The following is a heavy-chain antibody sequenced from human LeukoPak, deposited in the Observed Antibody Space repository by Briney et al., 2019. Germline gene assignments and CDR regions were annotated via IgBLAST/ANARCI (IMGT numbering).Heavy chain of an antibody. CDR3: ARDQLAGTLHY. V-gene: IGHV4-59*12. CDR1: GHSISSYY. J-gene: IGHJ4*02. CDR2: IHYSGST. Sequence: PETLSLTCTVSGHSISSYYWTWIRQPPGKGLEWIGYIHYSGSTNYNPSLKSRVTMSVDASKNQFSLQLSSVTAADTAVYYCARDQLAGTLHYWGQGTLVTVSS. D-gene: IGHD6-19*01.